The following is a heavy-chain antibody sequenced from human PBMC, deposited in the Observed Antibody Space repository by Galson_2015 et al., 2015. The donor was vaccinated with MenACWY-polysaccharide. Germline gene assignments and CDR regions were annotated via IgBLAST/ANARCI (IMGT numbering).Heavy chain of an antibody. J-gene: IGHJ4*02. CDR2: ISSAGGTQ. V-gene: IGHV3-30*18. CDR3: VKESGIPQYGAYFDD. D-gene: IGHD4/OR15-4a*01. CDR1: GLFLSPYR. Sequence: SLSLSCAASGLFLSPYRMPWVRQPPGRGLRWVAVISSAGGTQHYADSVKGRFTISRDTSKNMLHLQMNSLRPEETAVYYCVKESGIPQYGAYFDDGGQGAQVTVSS.